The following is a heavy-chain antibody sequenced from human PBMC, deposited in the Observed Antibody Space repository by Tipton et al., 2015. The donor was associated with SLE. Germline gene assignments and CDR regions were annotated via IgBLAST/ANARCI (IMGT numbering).Heavy chain of an antibody. CDR3: AGALDTFDI. CDR1: GGSISSGGYY. V-gene: IGHV4-31*03. J-gene: IGHJ3*02. Sequence: LRLSCTVSGGSISSGGYYWTWVRQLPGKGLEWIGYIYYSGNTYYNPSLGRRRTISVDTSKDQFSLRLTSVTAADTAVYYCAGALDTFDIWGQGTRVTVSS. CDR2: IYYSGNT.